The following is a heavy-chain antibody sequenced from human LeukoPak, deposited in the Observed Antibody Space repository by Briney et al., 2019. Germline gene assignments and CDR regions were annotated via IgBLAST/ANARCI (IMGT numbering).Heavy chain of an antibody. Sequence: ASVKVSCKASGGTFSSYAISWVRQAPGQGLEWMGGIIPIFGTANYAQKFQGRVTITADESTSTAYMELSSLRSEDTAVYYCARTLRGFIVVVPDRALGIWGQGTMVTVSS. CDR2: IIPIFGTA. V-gene: IGHV1-69*13. D-gene: IGHD2-2*01. CDR3: ARTLRGFIVVVPDRALGI. J-gene: IGHJ3*02. CDR1: GGTFSSYA.